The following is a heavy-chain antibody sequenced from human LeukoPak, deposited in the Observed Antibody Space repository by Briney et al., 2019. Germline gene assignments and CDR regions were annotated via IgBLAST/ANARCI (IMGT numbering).Heavy chain of an antibody. CDR2: INHSGST. Sequence: PSETLSLTCAVYGGSFSGYYWSWIRQPPGKGLEWIGEINHSGSTNYNPSLKSRVTISVDTSKNQFSLKLSSVTAADTAVYYCARRFWTYWGQGTLVTVSS. CDR1: GGSFSGYY. V-gene: IGHV4-34*01. J-gene: IGHJ4*02. D-gene: IGHD3/OR15-3a*01. CDR3: ARRFWTY.